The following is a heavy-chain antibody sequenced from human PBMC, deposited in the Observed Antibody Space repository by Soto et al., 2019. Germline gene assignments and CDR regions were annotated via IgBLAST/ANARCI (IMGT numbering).Heavy chain of an antibody. CDR3: ARDSVTIFGVVTHDAFDI. D-gene: IGHD3-3*01. J-gene: IGHJ3*02. V-gene: IGHV1-18*01. CDR2: ISAYNGNT. Sequence: GASVKVSCKASGYTFTSYGISWVRQAPGQGLEWMGWISAYNGNTNYAQKLQGRVTMTTDTSTSTAYMGLRSLRSDDTAVYYCARDSVTIFGVVTHDAFDIWGQGTMVTVSS. CDR1: GYTFTSYG.